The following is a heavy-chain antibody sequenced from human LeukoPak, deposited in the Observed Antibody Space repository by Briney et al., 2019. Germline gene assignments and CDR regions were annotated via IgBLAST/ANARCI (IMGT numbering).Heavy chain of an antibody. CDR3: TRVGYIDEGNDY. J-gene: IGHJ4*02. CDR1: GFPFSSYW. CDR2: IKQDGSKK. Sequence: GGSLRLSCVASGFPFSSYWTTWVRQAPGRGLEWVANIKQDGSKKSYVDSVKGRFTISRDNAKNSLYLQMNSLRAEDTAIYYCTRVGYIDEGNDYWGQGTLVTVSS. V-gene: IGHV3-7*04. D-gene: IGHD5-24*01.